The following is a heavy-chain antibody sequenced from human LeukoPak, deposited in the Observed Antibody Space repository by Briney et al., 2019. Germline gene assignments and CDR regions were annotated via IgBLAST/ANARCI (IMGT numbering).Heavy chain of an antibody. Sequence: SETLSLTCTVSGGSISSYYWSWIRQPPGKGLEWIGYIYYSGSTNYNPSPKSRVTISVDTSKNQFSLKLSSVTAADTAVYYCARTAYYYYGMDVWGQGTTVTVSS. CDR2: IYYSGST. J-gene: IGHJ6*02. V-gene: IGHV4-59*08. CDR3: ARTAYYYYGMDV. CDR1: GGSISSYY.